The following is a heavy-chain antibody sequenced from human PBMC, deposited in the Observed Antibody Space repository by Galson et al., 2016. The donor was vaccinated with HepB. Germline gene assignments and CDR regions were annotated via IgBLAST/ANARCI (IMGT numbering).Heavy chain of an antibody. V-gene: IGHV4-39*01. J-gene: IGHJ5*02. CDR3: ARQRYAEFDP. CDR1: GGSINKSIDY. Sequence: SETLSLTCTVSGGSINKSIDYWGWIRQPPGKGLEWIGGIYYSGNTYYNPSLKSRVTISVDTSKNQFSLKLTSVTAADTALDYCARQRYAEFDPWGQGTLVTVSS. D-gene: IGHD3-16*01. CDR2: IYYSGNT.